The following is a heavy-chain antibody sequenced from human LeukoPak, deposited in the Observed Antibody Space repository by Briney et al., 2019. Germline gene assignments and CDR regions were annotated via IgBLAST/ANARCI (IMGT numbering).Heavy chain of an antibody. CDR3: AREGYYDSSGYYSFDF. V-gene: IGHV3-21*04. CDR2: ISSSSSYI. Sequence: GGSLRLSCAASGFTVSSNYMSWVRQAPGKGLEWVSSISSSSSYIYYADSVKGRFTISRDNAKNSLYLQMNSLRAEDTAVYYCAREGYYDSSGYYSFDFWGQGTLVTVSS. D-gene: IGHD3-22*01. J-gene: IGHJ4*02. CDR1: GFTVSSNY.